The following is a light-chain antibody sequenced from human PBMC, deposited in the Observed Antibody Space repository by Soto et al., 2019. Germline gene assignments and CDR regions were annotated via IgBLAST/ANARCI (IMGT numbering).Light chain of an antibody. V-gene: IGKV3-20*01. CDR1: QSVRSNY. CDR2: AAS. J-gene: IGKJ1*01. Sequence: EIVLTQSPGTLSLSPGERATLSCRASQSVRSNYLAWYQQKPGQAPRLLISAASSRATGIPDRFSGRGSVTDVTLTISRLEPGDFLVYYCPQYGSARTFGQGTKVEVK. CDR3: PQYGSART.